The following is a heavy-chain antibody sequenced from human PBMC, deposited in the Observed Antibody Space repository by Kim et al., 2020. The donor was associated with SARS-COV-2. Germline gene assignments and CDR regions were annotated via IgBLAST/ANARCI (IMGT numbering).Heavy chain of an antibody. D-gene: IGHD2-21*02. CDR3: ARDRGRNDCGGDCYHYYYYYGMDV. CDR1: GYTFTSYA. CDR2: INAGNGNT. J-gene: IGHJ6*02. Sequence: ASVKVSCKASGYTFTSYAMHWVRQAPGQRLEWMGWINAGNGNTKYSQKFQGRVTITRDTSASTAYMELSSLRSEDTVVYYCARDRGRNDCGGDCYHYYYYYGMDVWGQGTTVTVSS. V-gene: IGHV1-3*01.